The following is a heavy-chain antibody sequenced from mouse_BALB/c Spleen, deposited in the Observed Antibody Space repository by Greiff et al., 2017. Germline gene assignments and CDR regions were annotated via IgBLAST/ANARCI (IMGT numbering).Heavy chain of an antibody. J-gene: IGHJ2*01. CDR3: ARYGRDGEEYYFDY. D-gene: IGHD1-1*02. V-gene: IGHV2-2*02. Sequence: QVQLKESGPGLVQPSQSLSISCTVSGFSLTSYGVHWVRQSPGKGLEWLGVIWSGGSTDYNAAFISRLSISKDNSKSQVFFKMNSLRANDTAINYCARYGRDGEEYYFDYWGQGTTLTVSS. CDR1: GFSLTSYG. CDR2: IWSGGST.